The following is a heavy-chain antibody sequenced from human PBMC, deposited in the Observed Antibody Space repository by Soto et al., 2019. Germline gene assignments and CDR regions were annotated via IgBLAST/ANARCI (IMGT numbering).Heavy chain of an antibody. D-gene: IGHD2-15*01. V-gene: IGHV4-34*01. CDR2: INHSGST. CDR1: GGSFSGYY. CDR3: ARGEGVVVAATGVGYYYYGMDV. J-gene: IGHJ6*02. Sequence: QVQLQQWGAGLLKPSETLSLTCAVYGGSFSGYYWSWIRQPPGKGLEWIGEINHSGSTNYNPSLKSRVTISVDTSKNQFSLELSSVTAADTAVYYCARGEGVVVAATGVGYYYYGMDVWGQGTTVTVSS.